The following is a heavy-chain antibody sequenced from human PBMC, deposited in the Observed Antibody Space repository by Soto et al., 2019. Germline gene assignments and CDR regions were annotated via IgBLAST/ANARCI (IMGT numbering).Heavy chain of an antibody. V-gene: IGHV4-30-2*06. CDR2: ISHLEST. Sequence: PSETLSLTCTVSGASISYGGFSWSWIRQSPGKGLEWIGYISHLESTYFHPSFKSRLTMSIDRTKNQFSLKLSSVTAADTAVYYCARGLRRSYSSGWSDYYYYGMDVWGQGTTVTVSS. J-gene: IGHJ6*02. CDR1: GASISYGGFS. CDR3: ARGLRRSYSSGWSDYYYYGMDV. D-gene: IGHD6-19*01.